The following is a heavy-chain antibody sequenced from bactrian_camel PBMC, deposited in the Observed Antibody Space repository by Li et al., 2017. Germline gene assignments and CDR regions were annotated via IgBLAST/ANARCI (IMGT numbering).Heavy chain of an antibody. CDR1: GYTADKPYC. J-gene: IGHJ6*01. D-gene: IGHD6*01. CDR3: AATNGGSWYLALWPRRDSFFGY. CDR2: IDSDGST. Sequence: HVQLVESGGGSVQVGGSLRVSCEVSGYTADKPYCMGWFRQAPGEEREGVAAIDSDGSTSYTDSVKGRFAISKDSAKNSLYLEMNSLKPEDTAMYYCAATNGGSWYLALWPRRDSFFGYWGQGTQVTVS. V-gene: IGHV3S55*01.